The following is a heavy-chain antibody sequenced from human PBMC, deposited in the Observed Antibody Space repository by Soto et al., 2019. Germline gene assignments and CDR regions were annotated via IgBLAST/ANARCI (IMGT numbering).Heavy chain of an antibody. Sequence: ESLKISCKGSGYTFNYYWIGWVRQMPGEGLEWMGIIYPDESDTRYSPSFQGQVTISADKSISTAYLQWSSLKASDTAMYYCARQYGSGSFDYWGQGTLVTVSS. CDR1: GYTFNYYW. CDR2: IYPDESDT. CDR3: ARQYGSGSFDY. V-gene: IGHV5-51*01. D-gene: IGHD3-10*01. J-gene: IGHJ4*02.